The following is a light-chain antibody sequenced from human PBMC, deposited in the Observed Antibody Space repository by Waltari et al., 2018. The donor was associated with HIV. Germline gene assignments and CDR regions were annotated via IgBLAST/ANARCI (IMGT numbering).Light chain of an antibody. CDR3: HQYNDWWT. CDR2: GAS. CDR1: QSVRGN. J-gene: IGKJ1*01. Sequence: EIVMTQSPATLSASPGERATLSCRASQSVRGNVAWYQQKPGQAPRLLIYGASTRATGSPARFSGSGSETEFTLTISSLQSEEFAVYHCHQYNDWWTFGQGTKVEI. V-gene: IGKV3-15*01.